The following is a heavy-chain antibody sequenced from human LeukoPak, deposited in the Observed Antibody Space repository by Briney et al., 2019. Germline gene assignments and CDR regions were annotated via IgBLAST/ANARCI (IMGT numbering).Heavy chain of an antibody. J-gene: IGHJ6*03. V-gene: IGHV1-69*05. CDR1: GGTFSSYA. CDR2: IIPIFGTA. Sequence: ASVKVSCKASGGTFSSYAISWVRQAPGQGLEWMGGIIPIFGTANYARKFQGRVTITTDESTNTAYMELSSLRSEDTVVYYCARDREDIVVVPAAKGGYYYYYMDVWGKGTTVTVSS. D-gene: IGHD2-2*01. CDR3: ARDREDIVVVPAAKGGYYYYYMDV.